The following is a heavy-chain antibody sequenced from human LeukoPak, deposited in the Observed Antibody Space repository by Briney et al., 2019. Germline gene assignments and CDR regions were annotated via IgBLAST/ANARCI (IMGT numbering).Heavy chain of an antibody. J-gene: IGHJ3*02. CDR1: GFTYSSYA. CDR3: ASFSIAVAGTRGAFDI. V-gene: IGHV3-64*01. Sequence: GGSVRLSCAASGFTYSSYAMHWVRQAPGKGRVYVSAISSYRGSTYYANSVKGRFPISRDISKNTLYLQMGSLRAEDMAVYYCASFSIAVAGTRGAFDIWGQGTMVSVSS. CDR2: ISSYRGST. D-gene: IGHD6-19*01.